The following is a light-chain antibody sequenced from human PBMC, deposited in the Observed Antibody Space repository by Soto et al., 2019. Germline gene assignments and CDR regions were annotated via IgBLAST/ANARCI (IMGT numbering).Light chain of an antibody. CDR3: LQDYSYPRT. V-gene: IGKV1-6*01. CDR1: QDISTA. Sequence: AIQMTQSPSSLSASVGDRVTITCRASQDISTALGWYQQKPGNAPKLLIYATSILQSGVPSRFSGIGSGTDFTLTISSLQPEDFATYYCLQDYSYPRTFGQGTKVEIK. CDR2: ATS. J-gene: IGKJ1*01.